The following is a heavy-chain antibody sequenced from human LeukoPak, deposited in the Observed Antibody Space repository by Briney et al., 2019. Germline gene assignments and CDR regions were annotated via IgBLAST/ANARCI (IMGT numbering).Heavy chain of an antibody. D-gene: IGHD1-26*01. CDR1: GYSFTSYW. Sequence: PGESLKISCKGSGYSFTSYWISWVRQMPGKGLEWMGRIDPSDSYTNYSPSFQGHVTISADRSISTAYLQWSSLKASDTAMYYCARLTVGASAYYYGMDVWGQGTTVTVSS. CDR3: ARLTVGASAYYYGMDV. V-gene: IGHV5-10-1*01. CDR2: IDPSDSYT. J-gene: IGHJ6*02.